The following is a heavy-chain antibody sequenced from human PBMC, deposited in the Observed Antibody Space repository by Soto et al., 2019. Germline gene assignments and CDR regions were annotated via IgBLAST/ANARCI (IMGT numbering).Heavy chain of an antibody. J-gene: IGHJ3*02. CDR1: GFTFSGHW. CDR3: AREAVYCSSTSCYRRAFDT. D-gene: IGHD2-2*01. V-gene: IGHV3-74*03. CDR2: INTDGGTS. Sequence: EVQLVESGGDLVQPGGSLRLSCAASGFTFSGHWMHWVRQVPGKGLEWVSRINTDGGTSAYADSVKGRFTISRDNAKNTLYLQMNALRAEDTAVYYCAREAVYCSSTSCYRRAFDTWGQGTTVTVSS.